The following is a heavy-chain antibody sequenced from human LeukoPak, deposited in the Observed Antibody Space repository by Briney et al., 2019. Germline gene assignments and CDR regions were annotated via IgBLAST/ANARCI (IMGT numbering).Heavy chain of an antibody. J-gene: IGHJ4*02. Sequence: GGSLRLSCAASGFTFCSYAMHWVRQAPGKGLEYVSAISSNGGSTYYANSVKGRFTISRDNPKNTLYLQMGSLRAEDMAVYYCARGTAVAEYYFDYWGQGTLVTVSS. CDR1: GFTFCSYA. CDR3: ARGTAVAEYYFDY. CDR2: ISSNGGST. V-gene: IGHV3-64*01. D-gene: IGHD6-19*01.